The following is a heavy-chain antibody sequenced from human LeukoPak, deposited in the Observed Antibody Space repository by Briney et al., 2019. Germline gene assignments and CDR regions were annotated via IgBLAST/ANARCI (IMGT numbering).Heavy chain of an antibody. V-gene: IGHV4-59*01. Sequence: ASETLSLTCSVSGGSMRSYYWSWIRQPPGKGLEWIGYIYYIGSINYNPSLKSRVTISIDTSKNQFSLSLSSVTTADTAAYYCVREDNCFDPWGQGTLVTVSS. CDR2: IYYIGSI. CDR3: VREDNCFDP. J-gene: IGHJ5*02. CDR1: GGSMRSYY.